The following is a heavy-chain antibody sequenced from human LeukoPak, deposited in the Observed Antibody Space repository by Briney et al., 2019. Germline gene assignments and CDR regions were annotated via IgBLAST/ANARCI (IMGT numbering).Heavy chain of an antibody. Sequence: GASVKVSCKASGYTFTGYYMHWVRQAPGQGLEWMGWINPNSGGTNYAQKFQGRVTMTRDTSISTAYMELSRLRSDDTAVYYCARDFRLWDDFWSGYRRADWFDPWGQGTLVTVSS. CDR1: GYTFTGYY. V-gene: IGHV1-2*02. CDR2: INPNSGGT. D-gene: IGHD3-3*01. J-gene: IGHJ5*02. CDR3: ARDFRLWDDFWSGYRRADWFDP.